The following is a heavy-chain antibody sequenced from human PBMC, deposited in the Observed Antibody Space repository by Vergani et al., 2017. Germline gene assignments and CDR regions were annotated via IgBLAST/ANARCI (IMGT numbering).Heavy chain of an antibody. J-gene: IGHJ5*02. CDR1: GYTFTSYG. D-gene: IGHD3-9*01. Sequence: QVQLVQSGAEVKKPGASVKVSCKASGYTFTSYGISWVRQAPGQGLEWMGWISAYNGNTNYAPKLQGRVTMTTDTSTSTAYMELRSLRSDDTAVYYCARENDDILTGYYTGWFDPWGQGTLVTVSS. CDR3: ARENDDILTGYYTGWFDP. CDR2: ISAYNGNT. V-gene: IGHV1-18*04.